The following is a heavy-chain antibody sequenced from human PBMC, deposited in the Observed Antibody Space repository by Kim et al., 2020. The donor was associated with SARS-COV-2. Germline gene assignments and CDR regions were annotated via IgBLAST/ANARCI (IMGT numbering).Heavy chain of an antibody. J-gene: IGHJ6*02. CDR2: IYYSGST. CDR1: GGSISSYY. CDR3: ARTPLNYYYYGMDV. V-gene: IGHV4-59*08. Sequence: SETLSLTCTVSGGSISSYYWSWIRQPPGKGLEWIGYIYYSGSTNYNPSLKSRVTISVDTSKNQFSLKLSSVTAADTAVYYCARTPLNYYYYGMDVWGQGTTFTVSS.